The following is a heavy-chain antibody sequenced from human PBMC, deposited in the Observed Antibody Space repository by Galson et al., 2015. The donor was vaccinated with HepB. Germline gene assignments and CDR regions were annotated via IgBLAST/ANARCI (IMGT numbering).Heavy chain of an antibody. CDR2: IIPIFGTA. J-gene: IGHJ4*02. Sequence: SVKVSCKASGGTFSSYAINWVRQAPGQGLEWMGGIIPIFGTANYAQKFQGRVTITADESTSTAYMELSSLRSEDTAVYYCARGEGYCSSTSCRNPFDYWGQGTLVTVSS. CDR1: GGTFSSYA. V-gene: IGHV1-69*13. D-gene: IGHD2-2*01. CDR3: ARGEGYCSSTSCRNPFDY.